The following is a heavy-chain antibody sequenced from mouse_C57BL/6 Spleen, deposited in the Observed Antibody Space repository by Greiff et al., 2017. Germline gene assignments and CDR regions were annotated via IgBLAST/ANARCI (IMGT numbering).Heavy chain of an antibody. CDR1: GYTFTDYY. J-gene: IGHJ2*01. Sequence: VQLQQSGPELVKPGASVKISCKASGYTFTDYYMNWVKQSHGKSLEWIGDINPNNGGTSYNQKFKGKATLTVDKSSSTAYMELRSLTSEDSAVYYCARGHYEYGYFDYWGQGTTLTVSS. CDR2: INPNNGGT. D-gene: IGHD2-4*01. CDR3: ARGHYEYGYFDY. V-gene: IGHV1-26*01.